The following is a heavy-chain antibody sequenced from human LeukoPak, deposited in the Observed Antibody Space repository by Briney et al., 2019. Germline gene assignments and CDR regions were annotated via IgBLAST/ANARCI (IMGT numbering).Heavy chain of an antibody. Sequence: GGSLRLSCAASGFTFSSYAMSWVRQAPGKGLEWVSAISGSGGSTYYADSVKGRFTISRDNSKNTLYLQMNSLRAEDTAVYYCAAQVLLRGAFDIWGQGTMVTVPS. V-gene: IGHV3-23*01. J-gene: IGHJ3*02. CDR3: AAQVLLRGAFDI. D-gene: IGHD2/OR15-2a*01. CDR1: GFTFSSYA. CDR2: ISGSGGST.